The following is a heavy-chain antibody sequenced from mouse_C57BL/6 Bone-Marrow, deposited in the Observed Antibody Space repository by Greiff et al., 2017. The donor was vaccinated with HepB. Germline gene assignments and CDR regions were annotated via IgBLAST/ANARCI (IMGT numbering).Heavy chain of an antibody. V-gene: IGHV5-6*01. Sequence: EVKLVESGGDLVKPGGSLKLSCAASGFTFSSYGMSWVRQTPDKRLEWVATISSGGSYTYYPDSVKGRFTISRDNAKNTLYLQMSSLKSEDTAMYCCARLPAWFAYWGQGTLVTVSA. J-gene: IGHJ3*01. CDR1: GFTFSSYG. CDR3: ARLPAWFAY. CDR2: ISSGGSYT.